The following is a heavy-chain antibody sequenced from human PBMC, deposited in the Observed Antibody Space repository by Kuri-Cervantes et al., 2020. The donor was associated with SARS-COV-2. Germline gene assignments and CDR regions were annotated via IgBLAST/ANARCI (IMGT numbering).Heavy chain of an antibody. CDR1: GFTFSSHA. J-gene: IGHJ4*02. V-gene: IGHV3-23*01. Sequence: GESLKISCTASGFTFSSHAVSWVRQAPGKGLEWVSANSGSGGSTYYADSVKGRFTISRDNSKNTLYLQMNSLRAEDTAVYYCAKEGITIFLEPFDYWGQGTLVTVSS. CDR2: NSGSGGST. CDR3: AKEGITIFLEPFDY. D-gene: IGHD3-3*01.